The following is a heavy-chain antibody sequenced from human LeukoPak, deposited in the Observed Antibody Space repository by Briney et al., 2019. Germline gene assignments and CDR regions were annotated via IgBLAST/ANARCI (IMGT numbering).Heavy chain of an antibody. CDR1: GFTFSSYA. CDR3: AKDLYDSSGYYYY. CDR2: ISGSGGST. Sequence: GGSLRLSCAASGFTFSSYAMSWVRQAPGKGLEWVSAISGSGGSTYYADSVKGRFPISRDNSKNTLYLQMNSLRAEDTAVYYCAKDLYDSSGYYYYWGQGTLVTVSS. J-gene: IGHJ4*02. V-gene: IGHV3-23*01. D-gene: IGHD3-22*01.